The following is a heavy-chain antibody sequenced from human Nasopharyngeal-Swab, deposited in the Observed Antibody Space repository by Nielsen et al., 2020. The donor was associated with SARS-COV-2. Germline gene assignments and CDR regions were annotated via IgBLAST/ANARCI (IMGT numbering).Heavy chain of an antibody. D-gene: IGHD6-19*01. J-gene: IGHJ4*02. CDR3: ARDRRVIAVAGTGLDY. CDR1: GYTFPGYY. Sequence: SVQVSCKASGYTFPGYYMHWVRQAPGQGLEWMGRINPNSGGTNYAQKFQGRVTMTRDTSISTAYMELSRLRSDDTAVYYCARDRRVIAVAGTGLDYWGQGTLVTFSS. V-gene: IGHV1-2*06. CDR2: INPNSGGT.